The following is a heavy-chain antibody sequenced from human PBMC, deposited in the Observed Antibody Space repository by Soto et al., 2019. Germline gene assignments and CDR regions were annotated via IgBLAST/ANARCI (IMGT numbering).Heavy chain of an antibody. Sequence: GGSLRLSCAASGFTFSSYAMHWVRQAPGKGLEWVAVISYDGSNKYYADSVKGRFTISRDNSKNTLYLQMNSLRAEDTAVYYCARVEHYDIPFGAFDIWGQGTMVTVSS. CDR2: ISYDGSNK. V-gene: IGHV3-30-3*01. CDR1: GFTFSSYA. CDR3: ARVEHYDIPFGAFDI. D-gene: IGHD3-9*01. J-gene: IGHJ3*02.